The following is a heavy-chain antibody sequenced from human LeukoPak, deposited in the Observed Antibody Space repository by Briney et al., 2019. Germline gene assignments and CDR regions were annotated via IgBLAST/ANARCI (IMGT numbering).Heavy chain of an antibody. CDR1: GVSISRYY. D-gene: IGHD6-13*01. V-gene: IGHV4-59*01. J-gene: IGHJ4*02. Sequence: PSETLPLTCTVSGVSISRYYWSWIRQSPGKGLEWIGNIFYSGSTNYNPSFKSRVTISLDTSKNQFSLNLGSVTAADTAVYYCARVNRYCNDYWGQGTLVTVSS. CDR3: ARVNRYCNDY. CDR2: IFYSGST.